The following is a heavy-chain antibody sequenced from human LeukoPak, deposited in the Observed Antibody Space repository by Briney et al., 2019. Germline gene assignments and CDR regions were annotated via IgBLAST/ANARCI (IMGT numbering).Heavy chain of an antibody. D-gene: IGHD2-15*01. Sequence: GASVKVSCKASGYTFTGYYMHWVRQAPGQGLEWMGWINPNSGGTNYAQKFQGRVTMTRDTSISTAYMELSRLRSDDTAGYYCARSRRYCSGGSCYSRLDYWGQGTLVTVSS. CDR1: GYTFTGYY. V-gene: IGHV1-2*02. CDR2: INPNSGGT. CDR3: ARSRRYCSGGSCYSRLDY. J-gene: IGHJ4*02.